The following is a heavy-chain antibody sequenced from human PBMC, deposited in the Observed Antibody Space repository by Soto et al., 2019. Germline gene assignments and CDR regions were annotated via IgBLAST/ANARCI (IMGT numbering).Heavy chain of an antibody. CDR3: ATSRLSIAARHFDY. Sequence: ASVKVSCKVSGYTLTELSMHWVRQAPGKGLEWMGGFDPEDGETIYAQKFQGRVTMTEDTSTDTAYMELSSLRSEATAVYYCATSRLSIAARHFDYWGQGTLVTVSS. V-gene: IGHV1-24*01. CDR2: FDPEDGET. J-gene: IGHJ4*02. CDR1: GYTLTELS. D-gene: IGHD6-6*01.